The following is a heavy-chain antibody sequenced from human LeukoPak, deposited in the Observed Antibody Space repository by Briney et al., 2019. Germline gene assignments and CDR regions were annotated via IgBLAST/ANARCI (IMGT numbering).Heavy chain of an antibody. Sequence: GGSLRLXCAASGFSFSSYWMSWGRQAPGKGLDWVASIKQDGSEDYYVDSVKGRFTISRDNAKNSLYLQMNSLRAEDAAMYYCAREVHSNYDYWGQGTLVTVSS. CDR3: AREVHSNYDY. V-gene: IGHV3-7*01. CDR1: GFSFSSYW. D-gene: IGHD4-11*01. J-gene: IGHJ4*02. CDR2: IKQDGSED.